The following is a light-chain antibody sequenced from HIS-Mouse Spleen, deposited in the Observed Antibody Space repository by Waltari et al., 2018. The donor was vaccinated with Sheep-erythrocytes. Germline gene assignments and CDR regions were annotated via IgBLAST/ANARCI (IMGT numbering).Light chain of an antibody. CDR3: AAWDDSLNGVV. V-gene: IGLV1-44*01. J-gene: IGLJ2*01. CDR1: SSNLRSNT. Sequence: QSVLTQPPSASWTPGPRVPISCSGSSSNLRSNTVNWNQQLPGTAPKLLIFSNNQRPSGVPDRFSGSNSGTSASLAISGLQSEDEADYYCAAWDDSLNGVVFGGGTKLTVL. CDR2: SNN.